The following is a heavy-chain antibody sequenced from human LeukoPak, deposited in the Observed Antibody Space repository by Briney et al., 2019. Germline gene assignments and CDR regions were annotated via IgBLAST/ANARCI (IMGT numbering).Heavy chain of an antibody. CDR2: ISSSSTDT. V-gene: IGHV3-11*06. J-gene: IGHJ4*02. Sequence: PGGSLRLSCAASGFTFSDFYMSRIRQAPGKGLEWLSDISSSSTDTNYADSVRGRFTITRDNAKNSLSLQLNSLRAEDTAVYYCARKTYYYDSGSYSKSYYFDYWGQGTLVTVSS. CDR3: ARKTYYYDSGSYSKSYYFDY. CDR1: GFTFSDFY. D-gene: IGHD3-10*01.